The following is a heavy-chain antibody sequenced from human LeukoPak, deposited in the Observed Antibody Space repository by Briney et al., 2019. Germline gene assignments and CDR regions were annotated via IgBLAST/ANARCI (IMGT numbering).Heavy chain of an antibody. D-gene: IGHD2-2*01. CDR1: GGSISSYY. CDR2: IYYSGST. CDR3: ARELGYCSSTSCNNWFDP. Sequence: SETLSLTCTVSGGSISSYYWSWIRQPPGKGLEWIGYIYYSGSTYYNPSLKSRVTISVDTSKNQFSLKLSSVTAADTAVYYCARELGYCSSTSCNNWFDPWGQGTLVTVSS. V-gene: IGHV4-59*01. J-gene: IGHJ5*02.